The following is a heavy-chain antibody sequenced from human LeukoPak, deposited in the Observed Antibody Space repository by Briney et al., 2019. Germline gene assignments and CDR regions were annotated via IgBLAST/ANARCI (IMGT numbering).Heavy chain of an antibody. CDR3: ARATYYDFWSGYDERMGVYNWFDP. CDR2: IIPIFGTT. Sequence: SSVKVSCKASGGTFSSYAISWVRQAPGQGLEWMGGIIPIFGTTNYAQKFQGRVTITADESTSTAYMELSSLRSEDTAVYYCARATYYDFWSGYDERMGVYNWFDPWGQGTLVTVSS. J-gene: IGHJ5*02. V-gene: IGHV1-69*13. CDR1: GGTFSSYA. D-gene: IGHD3-3*01.